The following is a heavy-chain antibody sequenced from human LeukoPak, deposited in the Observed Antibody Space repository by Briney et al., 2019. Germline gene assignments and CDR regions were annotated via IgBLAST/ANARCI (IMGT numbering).Heavy chain of an antibody. J-gene: IGHJ5*02. CDR1: GFTVTSDF. CDR3: ASRGT. CDR2: IYRGGDT. Sequence: AGGSLRLSCAASGFTVTSDFMIWVRQAPGQGLEWVSIIYRGGDTYYADSVKGRFTISSDNSKNTLYLQVTSLRAEDTAVYYCASRGTWGQGTLVTVSS. V-gene: IGHV3-66*01. D-gene: IGHD3-10*01.